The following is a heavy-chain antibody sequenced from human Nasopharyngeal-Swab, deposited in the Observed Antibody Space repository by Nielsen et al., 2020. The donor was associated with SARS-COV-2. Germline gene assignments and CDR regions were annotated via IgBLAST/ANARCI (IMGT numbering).Heavy chain of an antibody. CDR1: GYTFTSYG. D-gene: IGHD3-3*01. Sequence: ASVKVSCKASGYTFTSYGISWVRQAPGQGLEGRGWISAYNGNTNYAQKLQGRVTMTTDTSTSTAYMELRSLRSDDTAVYYCARETAYYDFWSGDMGYYYYYYMDVWGKGTTVTVSS. V-gene: IGHV1-18*01. CDR3: ARETAYYDFWSGDMGYYYYYYMDV. J-gene: IGHJ6*03. CDR2: ISAYNGNT.